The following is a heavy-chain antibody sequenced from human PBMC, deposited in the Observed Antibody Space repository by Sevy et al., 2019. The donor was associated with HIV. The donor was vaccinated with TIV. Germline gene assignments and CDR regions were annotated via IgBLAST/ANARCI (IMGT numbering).Heavy chain of an antibody. CDR1: GFTFSKYS. D-gene: IGHD2-8*01. CDR3: AREGCTKPHDY. CDR2: FSFGCGKI. V-gene: IGHV3-23*01. J-gene: IGHJ4*02. Sequence: GSLRLSCVASGFTFSKYSMSWIRQTPGKGLEWVSTFSFGCGKINYADSVKGRFTISRDDSRNTFYLQMNSLRAEDTAIYYCAREGCTKPHDYWGQGTVVTVSS.